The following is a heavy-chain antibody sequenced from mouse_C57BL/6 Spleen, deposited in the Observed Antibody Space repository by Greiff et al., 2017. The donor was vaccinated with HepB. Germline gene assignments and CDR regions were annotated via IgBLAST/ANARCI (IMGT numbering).Heavy chain of an antibody. J-gene: IGHJ1*03. CDR2: IDPSDSYT. V-gene: IGHV1-69*01. D-gene: IGHD1-1*01. CDR3: ARWGTDYGTPYWYFDV. CDR1: GYTFTSYW. Sequence: QVQLQQPGAELVMPGASVKLSCKASGYTFTSYWMHWVKQRPGQGLEWIGEIDPSDSYTNYNQKFKGKSTLTVDKASSTAYMQLSSLTSEDSAVYYCARWGTDYGTPYWYFDVWGTGTTVTVSS.